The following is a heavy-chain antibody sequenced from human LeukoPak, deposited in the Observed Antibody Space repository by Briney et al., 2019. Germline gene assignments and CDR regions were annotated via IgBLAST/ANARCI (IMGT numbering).Heavy chain of an antibody. V-gene: IGHV3-9*01. CDR1: GFTFDDYA. CDR2: ISANSGSI. J-gene: IGHJ4*02. Sequence: GGSLRLSCAASGFTFDDYAMHWVRQAPGKGLEWVSGISANSGSINYPDSVKGRFTISRDNAKNSLYLQMNSLRTEDTALYYCVRLRRELLVGDYFDYWAREPWSQCLQ. D-gene: IGHD1-26*01. CDR3: VRLRRELLVGDYFDY.